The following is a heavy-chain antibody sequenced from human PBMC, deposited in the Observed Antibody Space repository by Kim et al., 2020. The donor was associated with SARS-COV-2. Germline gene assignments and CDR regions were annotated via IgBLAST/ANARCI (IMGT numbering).Heavy chain of an antibody. Sequence: GGSLRLSCAASGFTFSSYSMNWVRQAPGKGLEWVSSISSSSSYIYYADSVKGRFTISRDYAKNSLYLQMYSLGAEDTAVYYCARDSSGYYRGWFDPWGQGALVTVSS. CDR1: GFTFSSYS. CDR2: ISSSSSYI. D-gene: IGHD3-22*01. V-gene: IGHV3-21*01. J-gene: IGHJ5*02. CDR3: ARDSSGYYRGWFDP.